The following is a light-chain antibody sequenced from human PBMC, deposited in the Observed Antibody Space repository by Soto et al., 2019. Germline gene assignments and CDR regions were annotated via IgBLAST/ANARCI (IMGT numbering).Light chain of an antibody. CDR2: DVN. Sequence: QSALTQPRSVTGSPGQSVTISCTGTSSDVGGFNSVSWYQQHPGKAPKLMIYDVNKRPSGVPDRFSGSKSGSTASPTISGLQAEDEADYYCCSYAGSYSYAFATGTKAPS. CDR1: SSDVGGFNS. J-gene: IGLJ1*01. V-gene: IGLV2-11*01. CDR3: CSYAGSYSYA.